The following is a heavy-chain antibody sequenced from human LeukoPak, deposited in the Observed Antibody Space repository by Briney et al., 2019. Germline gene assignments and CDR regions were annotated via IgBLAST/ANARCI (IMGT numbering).Heavy chain of an antibody. CDR3: ARVTNAGSLADY. CDR1: GGSISSGGYS. CDR2: IYHSGST. Sequence: PSETLSLTCAVSGGSISSGGYSWSWIRQPPGKGLEWIGYIYHSGSTYYNPSLKSRVTISVDRSKNQFSLKLSSVTAADTAVYYCARVTNAGSLADYWGQGTLVTVSS. V-gene: IGHV4-30-2*01. J-gene: IGHJ4*02.